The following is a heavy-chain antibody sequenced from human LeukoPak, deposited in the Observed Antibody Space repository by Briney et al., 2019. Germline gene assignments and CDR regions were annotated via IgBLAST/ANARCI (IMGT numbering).Heavy chain of an antibody. CDR2: IIPILGIA. V-gene: IGHV1-69*04. Sequence: ASVKVSCKASGGTFSSYAISWVRQAPGQGLEWMGRIIPILGIANYAQKFQGRVTITADKSTSTAYMELSSLRSEDTAVYYCARVAYRTGTRIDYWGQGTLVTVSS. D-gene: IGHD1-7*01. J-gene: IGHJ4*02. CDR1: GGTFSSYA. CDR3: ARVAYRTGTRIDY.